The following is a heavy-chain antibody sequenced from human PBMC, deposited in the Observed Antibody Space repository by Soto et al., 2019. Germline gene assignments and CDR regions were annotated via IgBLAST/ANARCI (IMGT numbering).Heavy chain of an antibody. CDR1: GGSISSGGYY. J-gene: IGHJ6*02. V-gene: IGHV4-31*03. CDR3: ATSQNTAIVPSCYYSYYRMDV. CDR2: IYYSGST. D-gene: IGHD5-18*01. Sequence: PSETLSLTCTVSGGSISSGGYYWSWIRQHPGKGLEWIGYIYYSGSTYYNPSLKSRVTISVDTSKNQFSLKLSSVTPADTAVYYCATSQNTAIVPSCYYSYYRMDVWGQGTTAIVSS.